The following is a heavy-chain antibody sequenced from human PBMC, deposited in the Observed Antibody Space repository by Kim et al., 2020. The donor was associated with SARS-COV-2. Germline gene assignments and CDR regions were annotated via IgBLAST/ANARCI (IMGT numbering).Heavy chain of an antibody. CDR1: GFTFSSYE. D-gene: IGHD3-22*01. Sequence: GGSLRLSCAASGFTFSSYEMNWVRQAPGKGLEWVSYISSSGSTIYSADSVKGRFTISRDNAENSLYLQMNSLRAEDTAVYYCARNYFDSSGYYYYPFDIWGQGTMVTVSS. CDR2: ISSSGSTI. J-gene: IGHJ3*02. V-gene: IGHV3-48*03. CDR3: ARNYFDSSGYYYYPFDI.